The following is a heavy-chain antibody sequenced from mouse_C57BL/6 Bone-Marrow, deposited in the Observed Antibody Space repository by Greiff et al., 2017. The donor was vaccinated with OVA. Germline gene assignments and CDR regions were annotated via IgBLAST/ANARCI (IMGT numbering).Heavy chain of an antibody. CDR3: ARRLLWYFDV. CDR1: GYTFTSYW. Sequence: QVQLKQPGAELVKPGASVKLSCKASGYTFTSYWITWVKQRPGQGLEWIGDIYPGSGSTNYNEKFKSKATLTVDTSSSADYMQLSRLTSEDSAVYYGARRLLWYFDVWGTGTTVTVAS. V-gene: IGHV1-55*01. D-gene: IGHD2-3*01. J-gene: IGHJ1*03. CDR2: IYPGSGST.